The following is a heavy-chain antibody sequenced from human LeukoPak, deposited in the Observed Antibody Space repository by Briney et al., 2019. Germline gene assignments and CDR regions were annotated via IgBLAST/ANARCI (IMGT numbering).Heavy chain of an antibody. V-gene: IGHV3-23*01. CDR2: IRSGGGDT. D-gene: IGHD3-10*01. J-gene: IGHJ4*02. CDR1: GFTFSNSA. Sequence: GSLRLSCAASGFTFSNSAMTWVRQAPGKGLEWVSSIRSGGGDTYYADSVKGRFTISRDNSKNTLYLQMNSLRAEDTAVYYCANSEFGELPSDYWGQGTLVTVSS. CDR3: ANSEFGELPSDY.